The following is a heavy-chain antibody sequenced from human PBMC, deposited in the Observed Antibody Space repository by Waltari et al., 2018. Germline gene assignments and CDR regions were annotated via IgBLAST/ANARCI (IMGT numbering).Heavy chain of an antibody. CDR2: IYHGGST. V-gene: IGHV4-4*02. CDR3: ARKYCSSTSCYAPSFDY. CDR1: GGSISSSNW. J-gene: IGHJ4*02. D-gene: IGHD2-2*01. Sequence: QVQLQESGPGLVKPSGTLSLTCAVSGGSISSSNWWSWVRQPPGKGLGWIGEIYHGGSTNYNPSLKSRVTISVDKSKNQFSLKLSSVTAADTAVYYCARKYCSSTSCYAPSFDYWGQGTLVTVSS.